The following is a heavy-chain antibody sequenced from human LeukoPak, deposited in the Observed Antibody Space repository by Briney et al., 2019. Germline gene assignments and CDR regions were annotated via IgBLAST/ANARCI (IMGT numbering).Heavy chain of an antibody. CDR1: GFTFSSYA. CDR2: ISGSGGRT. Sequence: GGSLRLSCAASGFTFSSYAMSWVRQAPGKGLEWVSAISGSGGRTYYADSVKGRFTISRDNSKNTLYLQMNSLRAEDTAVYYCADLMVRGVIYDYWGQGTLVTVSS. J-gene: IGHJ4*02. V-gene: IGHV3-23*01. D-gene: IGHD3-10*01. CDR3: ADLMVRGVIYDY.